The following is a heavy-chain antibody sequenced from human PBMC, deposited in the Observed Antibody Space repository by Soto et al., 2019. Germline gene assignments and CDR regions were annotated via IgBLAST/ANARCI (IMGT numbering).Heavy chain of an antibody. D-gene: IGHD6-6*01. CDR3: ASSSSLAGYYGMDV. CDR2: IIPIFGTA. Sequence: VQLVQSGAEVKKPGSSVKVSCKASGGTFSSYAISWVRQAPGQGLEWMGGIIPIFGTANYAQKFQGRVTITADESTSTAYMELSSLRSEDTAVYYCASSSSLAGYYGMDVWGQGTTVTVSS. V-gene: IGHV1-69*01. J-gene: IGHJ6*02. CDR1: GGTFSSYA.